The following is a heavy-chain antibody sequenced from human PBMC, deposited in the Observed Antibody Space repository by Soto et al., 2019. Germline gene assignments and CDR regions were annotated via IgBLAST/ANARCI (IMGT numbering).Heavy chain of an antibody. CDR2: IYSSGST. J-gene: IGHJ3*01. V-gene: IGHV4-39*01. CDR3: MRRRFGVRGVTTTDG. CDR1: GGNPVGRTYC. D-gene: IGHD3-10*01. Sequence: FPGGNPVGRTYCFVWLKESAGTGLELLGTIYSSGSTYYHPSLKSRITMSLDTSKNQFSLNLGSVTAADTAVDYCMRRRFGVRGVTTTDGWCPGTRVTVS.